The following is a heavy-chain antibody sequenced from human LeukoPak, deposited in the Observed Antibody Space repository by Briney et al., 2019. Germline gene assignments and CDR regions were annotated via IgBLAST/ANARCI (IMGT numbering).Heavy chain of an antibody. Sequence: SSVKVSCKASGGTFSSYAISWVRQAPGQGLEWMGEIIPIFGTANYAQKFQGRVTITADESTSTAYMELSSLRYEDTAVYYRARGGLNDYGDLYDMDVWGQGTTVTV. CDR1: GGTFSSYA. V-gene: IGHV1-69*01. CDR2: IIPIFGTA. CDR3: ARGGLNDYGDLYDMDV. J-gene: IGHJ6*02. D-gene: IGHD4-17*01.